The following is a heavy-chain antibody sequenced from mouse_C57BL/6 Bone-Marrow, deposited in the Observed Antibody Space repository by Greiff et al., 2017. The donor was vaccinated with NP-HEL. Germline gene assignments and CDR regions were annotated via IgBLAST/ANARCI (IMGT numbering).Heavy chain of an antibody. CDR3: ARGHYYGSSFDD. D-gene: IGHD1-1*01. V-gene: IGHV5-4*03. CDR2: ISDGGSYT. CDR1: GFTFSSYA. J-gene: IGHJ2*01. Sequence: EVKLMESGGGLVKPGGSLKLSCAASGFTFSSYAMSWVRQTPEKRLEWVATISDGGSYTYYPDNVKGRFTISRDNAKNNLYLQMSHLKSEDTAMYYCARGHYYGSSFDDWGQGTTLTVAS.